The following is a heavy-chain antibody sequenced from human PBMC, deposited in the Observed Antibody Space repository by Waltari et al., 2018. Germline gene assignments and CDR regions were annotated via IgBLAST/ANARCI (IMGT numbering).Heavy chain of an antibody. CDR3: ARDECTGGDCYSHFHY. Sequence: EVHLLESGGGLIRPGGSLRLSCAASGFTFSNYAMSWVRQAPGKGLDGVSGIMNNGDSSFPADSVKGRFTSARDNSKNTLYLQRENLRGEDTAVYYCARDECTGGDCYSHFHYWGQGTLVTVSS. CDR2: IMNNGDSS. CDR1: GFTFSNYA. D-gene: IGHD2-21*02. V-gene: IGHV3-23*01. J-gene: IGHJ4*02.